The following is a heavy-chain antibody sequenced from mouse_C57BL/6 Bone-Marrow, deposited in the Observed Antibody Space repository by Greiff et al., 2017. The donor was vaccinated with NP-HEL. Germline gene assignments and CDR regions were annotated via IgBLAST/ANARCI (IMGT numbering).Heavy chain of an antibody. CDR1: GFTFTDYG. D-gene: IGHD2-3*01. CDR2: ISSDSRSI. V-gene: IGHV5-17*01. J-gene: IGHJ3*01. Sequence: EVQLVESGGGLVKPGGSLKLSCAASGFTFTDYGMNWVRQAPGKGLEWVGYISSDSRSIYYEDTVKGRFTFSRDNAKSTLFMQITSLRSEDTAMYYCARWWLLLSWFAYWGQGTLVTVSA. CDR3: ARWWLLLSWFAY.